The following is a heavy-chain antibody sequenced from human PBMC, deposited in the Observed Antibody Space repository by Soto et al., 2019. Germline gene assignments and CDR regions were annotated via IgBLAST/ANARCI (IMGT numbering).Heavy chain of an antibody. Sequence: LSLSCAAAGMTFTSYAMSWVRQAPGKGLEWVSAISGSGGSTYYADSVKGRFTISRDNSKNTLYLQMNRLRAEDTAVYYCAKDHGIAAAGTGFDDWGQGTLVTVSS. CDR2: ISGSGGST. CDR3: AKDHGIAAAGTGFDD. CDR1: GMTFTSYA. D-gene: IGHD6-13*01. V-gene: IGHV3-23*01. J-gene: IGHJ4*02.